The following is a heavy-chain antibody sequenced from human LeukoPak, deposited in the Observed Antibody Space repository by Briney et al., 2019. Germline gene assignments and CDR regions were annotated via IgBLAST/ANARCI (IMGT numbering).Heavy chain of an antibody. D-gene: IGHD4-11*01. CDR2: FDIEDGET. Sequence: ASVEVSCKVSGHTLSDLSIHWVRQAPGKGLKWMGGFDIEDGETIYAQDFEGRVTTTEDTATETAYMELSSLRSEDTAVYYCVAEVIEVTMGDYWGQGTLVTVSS. V-gene: IGHV1-24*01. J-gene: IGHJ4*02. CDR3: VAEVIEVTMGDY. CDR1: GHTLSDLS.